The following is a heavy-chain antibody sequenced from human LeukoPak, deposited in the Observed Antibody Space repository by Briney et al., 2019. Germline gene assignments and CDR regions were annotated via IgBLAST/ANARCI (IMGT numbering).Heavy chain of an antibody. CDR1: GFTFSSYA. J-gene: IGHJ4*02. D-gene: IGHD1-26*01. V-gene: IGHV3-23*01. CDR2: ISGSGGNT. Sequence: PGMSLRLSCAASGFTFSSYAMSWVRQAPGKGLEWVSVISGSGGNTYYADSVKGRFTIPRDNSKSTLFLQMNSLRDEDTAVYYCAKDGDGGSYYVLFDYWGQGALVTVSS. CDR3: AKDGDGGSYYVLFDY.